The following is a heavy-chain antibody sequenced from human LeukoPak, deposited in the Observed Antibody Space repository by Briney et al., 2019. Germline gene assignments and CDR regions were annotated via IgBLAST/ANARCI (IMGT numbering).Heavy chain of an antibody. J-gene: IGHJ4*02. Sequence: PSETLSLTCTVSGGSITTYYWSWIRQPAGKGLEWIGRISTSGRTNYNPSLKSRLTMSADTSKNQFSLILNSVTAADTAVYYCARGLRYYDLDYWGQGTLVTVSS. CDR2: ISTSGRT. CDR3: ARGLRYYDLDY. D-gene: IGHD3-3*01. V-gene: IGHV4-4*07. CDR1: GGSITTYY.